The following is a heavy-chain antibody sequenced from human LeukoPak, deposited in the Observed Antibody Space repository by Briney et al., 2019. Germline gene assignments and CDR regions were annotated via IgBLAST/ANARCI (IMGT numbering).Heavy chain of an antibody. CDR3: AKDRIPDGKYSIDF. D-gene: IGHD5-24*01. Sequence: GGSLRLSCAASGFTFSTYAMNWVRQAPGKGLEWVSVIVGDGGGIHYADSVSGRFTISRDNSRNTLYLQMNSLRVEDTAVYYCAKDRIPDGKYSIDFWGQGTLVTVSS. CDR1: GFTFSTYA. V-gene: IGHV3-23*01. CDR2: IVGDGGGI. J-gene: IGHJ4*02.